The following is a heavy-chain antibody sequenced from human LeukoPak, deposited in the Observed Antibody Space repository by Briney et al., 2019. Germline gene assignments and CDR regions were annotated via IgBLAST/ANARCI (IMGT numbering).Heavy chain of an antibody. Sequence: PGGSLRLSCAASGFTFSSYAMSWVRQAPGKGLEWVSAISGSGGSTYYADSVKGRFTISRDNSRDTLYLQMNSLRAEDTAVYYCAKDLSYYLTKFDYWGQGTLVTVSS. J-gene: IGHJ4*02. V-gene: IGHV3-23*01. CDR3: AKDLSYYLTKFDY. D-gene: IGHD1-26*01. CDR1: GFTFSSYA. CDR2: ISGSGGST.